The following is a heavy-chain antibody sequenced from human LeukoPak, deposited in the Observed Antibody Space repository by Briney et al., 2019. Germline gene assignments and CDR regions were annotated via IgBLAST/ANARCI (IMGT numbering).Heavy chain of an antibody. CDR2: FDPEDGET. CDR3: GTRRHEGEWLLYYYGMDV. V-gene: IGHV1-24*01. Sequence: ASVKVSCKVSGYTLTELSMHWVRQAPGKGLEWMGGFDPEDGETIYAQKFQGRVTMTEDTSTDTAYMEPSSLRSEDTAVYYCGTRRHEGEWLLYYYGMDVWGQGTTVTVSS. CDR1: GYTLTELS. J-gene: IGHJ6*02. D-gene: IGHD3-3*01.